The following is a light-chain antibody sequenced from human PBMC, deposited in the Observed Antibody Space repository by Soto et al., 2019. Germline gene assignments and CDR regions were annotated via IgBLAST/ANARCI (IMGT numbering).Light chain of an antibody. CDR2: LNSDGSH. CDR3: QTWGTGIWV. V-gene: IGLV4-69*01. CDR1: SGHSSYA. J-gene: IGLJ3*02. Sequence: QSVLTQSPSASASLGASVKLTCTLSSGHSSYAIAWHQQQPEKGPRYLMKLNSDGSHSKGDGIPDRFSGSSSGAERYLTISSLQSEDADDYYCQTWGTGIWVFGGGTKLTVL.